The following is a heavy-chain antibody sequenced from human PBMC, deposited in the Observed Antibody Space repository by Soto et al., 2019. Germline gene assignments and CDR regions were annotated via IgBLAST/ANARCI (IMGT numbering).Heavy chain of an antibody. Sequence: GGSLRLSCSASGFTFSSYAMHWVRQAPGKGLEYVSAISSNGGSTYYADSVKGRFTISRDNSKNTLYLQMSSLRAEDTAVYYCVKDIVVVVAATTYFDYWGQRTLVTVSS. CDR3: VKDIVVVVAATTYFDY. CDR1: GFTFSSYA. CDR2: ISSNGGST. V-gene: IGHV3-64D*08. J-gene: IGHJ4*02. D-gene: IGHD2-15*01.